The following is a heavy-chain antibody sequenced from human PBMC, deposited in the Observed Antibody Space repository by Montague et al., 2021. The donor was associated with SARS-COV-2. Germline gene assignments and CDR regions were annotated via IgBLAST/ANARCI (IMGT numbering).Heavy chain of an antibody. CDR2: TYYRSKWYN. D-gene: IGHD6-6*01. Sequence: CAISGDSVSSNTVAWNWLRQSPSRGLEWLGRTYYRSKWYNDYAVSMQSRVTINPDTSKNQFSLHVNSVTPEDTAMYYCARDSEYSIDHWSQGLLDTVSS. J-gene: IGHJ4*02. CDR1: GDSVSSNTVA. V-gene: IGHV6-1*01. CDR3: ARDSEYSIDH.